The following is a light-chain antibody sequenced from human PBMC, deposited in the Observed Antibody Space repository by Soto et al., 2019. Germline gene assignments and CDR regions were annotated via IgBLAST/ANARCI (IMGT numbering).Light chain of an antibody. CDR1: SSDIGGYNS. CDR3: TSYAGRNNYV. V-gene: IGLV2-8*01. J-gene: IGLJ1*01. CDR2: EVS. Sequence: QSALTQPPSASGSPGQSVTISCTGTSSDIGGYNSVFWYQQHPGKAPKLMIYEVSKRPSGVPDRFSGSKSGNTASLTVSGLQAEDEADYYCTSYAGRNNYVFGTGTKLTVL.